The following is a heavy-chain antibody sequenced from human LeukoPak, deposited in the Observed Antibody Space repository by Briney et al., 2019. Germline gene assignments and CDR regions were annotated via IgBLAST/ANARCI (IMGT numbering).Heavy chain of an antibody. J-gene: IGHJ3*02. CDR3: AKAGDNSDNYGAFDI. CDR1: GFTFSSYG. V-gene: IGHV3-30*02. CDR2: IRYDGSNK. D-gene: IGHD3-22*01. Sequence: GGSLRLSCAASGFTFSSYGMHWVRQAPGKGLEWVAFIRYDGSNKYYADSVKGRFTISRDNSNNTLYLQMNSLRAEDTAVYYCAKAGDNSDNYGAFDIWGQGTMVTVSS.